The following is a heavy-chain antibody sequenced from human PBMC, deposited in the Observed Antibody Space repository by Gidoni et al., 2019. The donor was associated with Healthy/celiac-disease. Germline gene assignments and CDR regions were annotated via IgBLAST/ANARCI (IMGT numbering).Heavy chain of an antibody. Sequence: QLQLQESGPGLVKPSETLSLTCTVSGGSISSSSYYWGWIRQPPGQGLEWTGSRYYSGSTYYNPSLKSRVTISVDTSKNQFSRKLSSVTAADTAVYYCATIPVIVAITHYCDYWGQGTLVTVSS. V-gene: IGHV4-39*01. CDR1: GGSISSSSYY. CDR3: ATIPVIVAITHYCDY. J-gene: IGHJ4*02. CDR2: RYYSGST. D-gene: IGHD3-22*01.